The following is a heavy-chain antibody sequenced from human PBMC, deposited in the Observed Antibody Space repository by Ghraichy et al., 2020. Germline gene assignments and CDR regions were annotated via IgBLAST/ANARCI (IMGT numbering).Heavy chain of an antibody. V-gene: IGHV3-7*01. CDR2: TKYDGSQN. J-gene: IGHJ3*02. D-gene: IGHD7-27*01. CDR1: GFILSASW. Sequence: GGSLRLSCAASGFILSASWMTWLRQAPGKGLEWVASTKYDGSQNEYADSVKGRFTVSRDNAKNSLYLQMNSLRAEDTAVYYCARDPADRSWGAFDIWGQGTMVTVSS. CDR3: ARDPADRSWGAFDI.